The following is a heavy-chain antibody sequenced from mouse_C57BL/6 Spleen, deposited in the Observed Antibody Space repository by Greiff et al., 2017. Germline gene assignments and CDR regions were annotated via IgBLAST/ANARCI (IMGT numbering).Heavy chain of an antibody. J-gene: IGHJ1*03. CDR1: GFTFSSYG. D-gene: IGHD2-10*01. Sequence: DVQLVESGGDLVKPGGSLKLSCAASGFTFSSYGMSWVRQTPDKRLEWVATISSGGSYTYYPDSVKGRFTISRDNAKNTLYLQMSSLKSEDTAMYYCARHRPFYGNNWYFDVWGTGTTVTVSS. CDR3: ARHRPFYGNNWYFDV. V-gene: IGHV5-6*01. CDR2: ISSGGSYT.